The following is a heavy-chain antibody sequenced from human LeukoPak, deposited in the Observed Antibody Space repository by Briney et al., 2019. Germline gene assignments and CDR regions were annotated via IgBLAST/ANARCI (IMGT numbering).Heavy chain of an antibody. D-gene: IGHD5-12*01. CDR1: GFTFSSYA. J-gene: IGHJ6*03. CDR3: AKYTGYEFYYFYYMDV. CDR2: ISRAGEST. Sequence: GGSLRLSCAASGFTFSSYAIMRVRQAPGKGLEWVSTISRAGESTYYADSVKGRFTISRDNAKNTLYLQMNSLRVEDTAIYYCAKYTGYEFYYFYYMDVWGKGTTVTVSS. V-gene: IGHV3-23*01.